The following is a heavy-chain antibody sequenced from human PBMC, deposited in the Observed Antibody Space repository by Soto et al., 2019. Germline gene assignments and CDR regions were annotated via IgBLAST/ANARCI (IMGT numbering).Heavy chain of an antibody. CDR2: IIPISGTT. Sequence: QVQLVQSGAEVKKPGSSVKVSCKASGGTFNNYAVTWMRQAPGQGLEWMGGIIPISGTTNYAQKFQGRVTITADVSTSTAYMELSSLRSEDTALYYCASSYGTSWYGDYWGQGTLVTVSS. CDR1: GGTFNNYA. V-gene: IGHV1-69*01. J-gene: IGHJ4*02. CDR3: ASSYGTSWYGDY. D-gene: IGHD6-13*01.